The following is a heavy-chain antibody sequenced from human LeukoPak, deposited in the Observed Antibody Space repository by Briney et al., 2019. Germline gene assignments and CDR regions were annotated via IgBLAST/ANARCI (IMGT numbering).Heavy chain of an antibody. J-gene: IGHJ4*02. D-gene: IGHD5-18*01. CDR2: IYHSGST. CDR3: ARVSGQLWFFDY. CDR1: GGSISSGGYS. V-gene: IGHV4-30-2*01. Sequence: SETPSLTCAVSGGSISSGGYSWSWIRQPPGKGLEWIGYIYHSGSTYYNPSLKSRVTISVDRSKNQFSLKLSSVTAADTAVYYCARVSGQLWFFDYWGQGTLVTVSS.